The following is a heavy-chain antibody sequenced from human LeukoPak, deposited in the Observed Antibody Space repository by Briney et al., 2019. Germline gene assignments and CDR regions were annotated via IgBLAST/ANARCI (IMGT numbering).Heavy chain of an antibody. CDR1: GGSISSSSYY. V-gene: IGHV4-39*01. CDR3: ARRGDDDY. D-gene: IGHD3-16*01. J-gene: IGHJ4*02. CDR2: IYYSGST. Sequence: SETLSLTCTVSGGSISSSSYYWGWIRQPPGEGLEWIGSIYYSGSTYYNPSLKSRVTISVDTSKNQFSLKLSSVTAADTAVYYCARRGDDDYWGQGTLVTVSS.